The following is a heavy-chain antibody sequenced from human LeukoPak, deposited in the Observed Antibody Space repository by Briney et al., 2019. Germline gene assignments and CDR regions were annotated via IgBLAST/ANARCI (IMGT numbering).Heavy chain of an antibody. V-gene: IGHV4-38-2*02. J-gene: IGHJ4*02. CDR3: ARDFYWSAYPGHFDY. CDR1: GYSISSGYY. D-gene: IGHD3-3*01. Sequence: PSETLSLTCTVSGYSISSGYYWGWIRQPPGKGLEWIGSIYHSGSTYYNPSLKSRVTISLDTSKNQFSLKLGSVTAADTAVYYCARDFYWSAYPGHFDYWGQGTLVTVSS. CDR2: IYHSGST.